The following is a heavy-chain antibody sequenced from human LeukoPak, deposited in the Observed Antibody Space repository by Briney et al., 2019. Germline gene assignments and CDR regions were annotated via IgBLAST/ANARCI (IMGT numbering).Heavy chain of an antibody. CDR3: ARLASSGWSHCDY. CDR1: GGSIGSYY. J-gene: IGHJ4*02. CDR2: IYYSGTT. D-gene: IGHD6-19*01. V-gene: IGHV4-59*08. Sequence: SETLSLTCTVSGGSIGSYYWSWIRQPPGKGPEWIGYIYYSGTTNYNPSLKSRVTISVDTSKNQFSLKLNSVTAADTAVYYCARLASSGWSHCDYWGQGTLVTVSS.